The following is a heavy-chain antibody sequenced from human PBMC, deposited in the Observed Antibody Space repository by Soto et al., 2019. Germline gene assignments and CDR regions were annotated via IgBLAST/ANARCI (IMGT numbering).Heavy chain of an antibody. V-gene: IGHV4-31*03. J-gene: IGHJ5*02. CDR2: IYYSGTT. Sequence: SETLSLTCTVSGVSISDSGYYWNWIRQHKGKGLEWLGYIYYSGTTRYNPSLRSRLTTSIDTSKNHFSLRLTSVTAADKAVYYCAREKVFSSWSPPKNTWFDPWGQGTLVTVSS. CDR3: AREKVFSSWSPPKNTWFDP. CDR1: GVSISDSGYY. D-gene: IGHD6-13*01.